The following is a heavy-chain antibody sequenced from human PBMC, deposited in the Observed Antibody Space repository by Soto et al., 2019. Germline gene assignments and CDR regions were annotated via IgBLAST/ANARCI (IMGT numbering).Heavy chain of an antibody. J-gene: IGHJ3*02. CDR1: GDSISNYY. CDR3: ARHLWVGSSWYLGAFNI. V-gene: IGHV4-59*08. CDR2: IYYSGST. D-gene: IGHD6-13*01. Sequence: SETLSLTCTVSGDSISNYYWSWIRQPPGKGLEWIGYIYYSGSTNYNPSLKSRVTISVDTSKNQFSLKLSSVTAADTAVYYCARHLWVGSSWYLGAFNIWGQGTMVTVSS.